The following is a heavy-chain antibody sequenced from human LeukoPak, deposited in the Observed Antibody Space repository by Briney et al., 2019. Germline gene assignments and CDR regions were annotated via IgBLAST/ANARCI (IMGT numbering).Heavy chain of an antibody. CDR2: IYYSGST. D-gene: IGHD3-3*02. CDR3: ARGGRALGWFDP. J-gene: IGHJ5*02. V-gene: IGHV4-30-4*01. Sequence: SETLSLTCTVSGGSISSGDCYWSWIRQPPGKGLEWIGYIYYSGSTYYNPSLKSRVTISVDTSKNQFSLKLSSVTAADTAVYYWARGGRALGWFDPWGQGTLVNVSS. CDR1: GGSISSGDCY.